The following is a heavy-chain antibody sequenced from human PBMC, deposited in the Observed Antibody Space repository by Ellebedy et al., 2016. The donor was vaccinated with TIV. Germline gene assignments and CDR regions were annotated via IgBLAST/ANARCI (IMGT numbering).Heavy chain of an antibody. Sequence: PGGSLRLSCKGSGYSFTSYWIGWVRQMPGKGLEWMGIIYPADSETRYSPSFQGQVTISADKSISTAYLQWSSLKASDNAIYYCARRGITAAGFDYWGQGTLVTVSS. CDR1: GYSFTSYW. CDR3: ARRGITAAGFDY. J-gene: IGHJ4*02. CDR2: IYPADSET. D-gene: IGHD6-13*01. V-gene: IGHV5-51*01.